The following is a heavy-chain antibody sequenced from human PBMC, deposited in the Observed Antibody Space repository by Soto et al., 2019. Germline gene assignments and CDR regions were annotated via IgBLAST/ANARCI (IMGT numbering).Heavy chain of an antibody. J-gene: IGHJ4*02. CDR1: GGSISSYY. V-gene: IGHV4-59*01. CDR3: ARVTSGYRPHFEY. CDR2: IYYSGST. D-gene: IGHD3-3*01. Sequence: SETLSLTCTVSGGSISSYYWSWIRQPPGKGLEWIGYIYYSGSTNYNPSLKSRVTISVDTSKNQFSLKLSSVTAADTAVYYCARVTSGYRPHFEYWGQGTLVTVSS.